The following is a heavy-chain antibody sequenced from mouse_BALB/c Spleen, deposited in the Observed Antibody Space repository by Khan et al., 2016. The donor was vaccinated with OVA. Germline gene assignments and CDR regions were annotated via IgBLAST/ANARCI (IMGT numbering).Heavy chain of an antibody. CDR1: GFSLSNYG. CDR3: ARAFYNGAWFAY. V-gene: IGHV2-9*02. D-gene: IGHD1-3*01. CDR2: IWAGGST. J-gene: IGHJ3*01. Sequence: QVQLKESGPGLVAPSQTLSITCTVSGFSLSNYGVHWVRQPPGKGLEWLGVIWAGGSTNHNSAPMSRLSISKDDSKSQVFLKMNSLQTDDTAMYYCARAFYNGAWFAYWGQGTLVTVSA.